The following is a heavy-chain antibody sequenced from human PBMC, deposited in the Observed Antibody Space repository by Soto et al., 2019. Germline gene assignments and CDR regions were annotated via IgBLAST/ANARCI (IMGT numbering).Heavy chain of an antibody. Sequence: GASVKVSCKASGGAFSSYAISWVRQAPGQGLEWMGGIIPIFGTANYAQKFQGRVTITADESTSTAYKELSSLRSEDTAVYYCAMYYYDSSGPLSGAFDLWGQGTMVTVSS. CDR2: IIPIFGTA. CDR3: AMYYYDSSGPLSGAFDL. D-gene: IGHD3-22*01. J-gene: IGHJ3*01. V-gene: IGHV1-69*13. CDR1: GGAFSSYA.